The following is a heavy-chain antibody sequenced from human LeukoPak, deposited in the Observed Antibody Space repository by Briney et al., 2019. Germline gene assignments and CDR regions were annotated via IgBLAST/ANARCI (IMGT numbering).Heavy chain of an antibody. D-gene: IGHD2-21*01. J-gene: IGHJ3*02. Sequence: ASVKVSCKASGYTFTGYYMHWVRQAPGQGLEWMGRINPNSGGTNYAQKFQGRVTMTRGTSISTAYMELSRLRSDDTAVYYCARRAVDSTLGRRAFDIWGQGTMVTVSS. CDR2: INPNSGGT. CDR1: GYTFTGYY. V-gene: IGHV1-2*06. CDR3: ARRAVDSTLGRRAFDI.